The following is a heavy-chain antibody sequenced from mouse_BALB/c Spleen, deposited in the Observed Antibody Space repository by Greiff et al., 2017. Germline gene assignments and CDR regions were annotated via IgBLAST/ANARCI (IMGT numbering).Heavy chain of an antibody. D-gene: IGHD2-4*01. Sequence: VQLVESGPGLVAPSQSLSITCTVSGFSLTGYGVNWVRQPPGKGLEWLGMIWGDGSTDYNSALKSRLSISKDNSKSQVFLKMNSLQTDDTARYYCARATMITGINAMDYCGQGTSVTVSS. V-gene: IGHV2-6-7*01. CDR2: IWGDGST. CDR1: GFSLTGYG. J-gene: IGHJ4*01. CDR3: ARATMITGINAMDY.